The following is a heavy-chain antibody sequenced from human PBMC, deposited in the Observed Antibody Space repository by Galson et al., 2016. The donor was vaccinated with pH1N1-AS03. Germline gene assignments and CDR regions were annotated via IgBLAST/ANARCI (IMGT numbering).Heavy chain of an antibody. D-gene: IGHD1-1*01. J-gene: IGHJ6*02. V-gene: IGHV3-23*01. CDR3: AKDGGFAIRWSGPYYYYAMDV. CDR2: ISGRDGGT. CDR1: GFTFSSYW. Sequence: SLRLSCAASGFTFSSYWMSWVRQAPGKGLEWVSSISGRDGGTYYADHVRGRFTISRANSKNTLDLQLNSLRVEDTAVYDCAKDGGFAIRWSGPYYYYAMDVGGQGTTVTVAS.